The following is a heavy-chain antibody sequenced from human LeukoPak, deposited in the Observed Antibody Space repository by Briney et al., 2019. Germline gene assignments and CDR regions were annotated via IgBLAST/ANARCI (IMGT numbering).Heavy chain of an antibody. D-gene: IGHD3-16*01. CDR3: ARSHVWGRDYDY. CDR1: GFTFSDYY. CDR2: ITSTGATI. Sequence: GGSLRLSCAASGFTFSDYYMTWIRQAPGKGLEWVSHITSTGATIYYADSVKGRFTISRDNAKNSLYLQMDSLRAEDTAVYYCARSHVWGRDYDYWGQGTLVTVSS. J-gene: IGHJ4*02. V-gene: IGHV3-11*04.